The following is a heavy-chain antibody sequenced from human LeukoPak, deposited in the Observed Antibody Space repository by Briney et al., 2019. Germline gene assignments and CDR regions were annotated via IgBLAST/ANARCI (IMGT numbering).Heavy chain of an antibody. D-gene: IGHD5-24*01. CDR2: IYPGDSDT. J-gene: IGHJ4*02. CDR3: ARARAMATIYFDY. V-gene: IGHV5-51*01. Sequence: GESXXISCXGXGYSFTSYWIGWVRQMPGKGLEWMGIIYPGDSDTRYSPSFQGQVTISADKSISTAYLQWSSLKASDTAMYYCARARAMATIYFDYWGQGTLVTVSS. CDR1: GYSFTSYW.